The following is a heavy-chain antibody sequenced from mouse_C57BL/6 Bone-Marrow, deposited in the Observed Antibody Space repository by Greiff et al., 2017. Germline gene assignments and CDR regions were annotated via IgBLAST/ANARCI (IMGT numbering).Heavy chain of an antibody. J-gene: IGHJ2*01. V-gene: IGHV1-47*01. Sequence: VQLQQSGAELVKPGASVKMSCKASGYTFTTYPLEWMQQNHGKSLEWIGNFHPYNDDTKYNEKFKGKATLTVEKSSSTVYLELSRLTSDDSAVYYCARGGNYGGYYFDYWGQGTTLTVSS. CDR1: GYTFTTYP. D-gene: IGHD2-1*01. CDR2: FHPYNDDT. CDR3: ARGGNYGGYYFDY.